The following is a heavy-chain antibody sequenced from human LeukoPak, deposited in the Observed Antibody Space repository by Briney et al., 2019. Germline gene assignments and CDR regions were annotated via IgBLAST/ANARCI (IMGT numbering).Heavy chain of an antibody. CDR1: RDSVSRTSAA. J-gene: IGHJ6*03. D-gene: IGHD6-6*01. V-gene: IGHV6-1*01. CDR2: TYYRSKWYN. Sequence: SQTLSLTCVISRDSVSRTSAAWNWIRQSPSRGLEWLGRTYYRSKWYNEYAVSVKSRITINPDTSKNQYSLQLNSVTPEDTAVYYCAREGYSSSAGVYYYYMDVWGKGTTVTVFS. CDR3: AREGYSSSAGVYYYYMDV.